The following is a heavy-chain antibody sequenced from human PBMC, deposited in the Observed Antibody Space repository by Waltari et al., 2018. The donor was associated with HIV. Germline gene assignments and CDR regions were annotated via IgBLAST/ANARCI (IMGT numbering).Heavy chain of an antibody. D-gene: IGHD5-12*01. V-gene: IGHV4-31*03. Sequence: QVQLQESGPGLVKPSQTLSLTCTVSGDSLTSGNFYWTWIRQHPAKGLEWIGHIYYSGSTYSNPSLKTRIDISLDTSMNHFSLNLTSVTAADTAVYYCARGFVGRYSGHDYVWDYWGQGILVTVSS. CDR1: GDSLTSGNFY. CDR2: IYYSGST. J-gene: IGHJ4*02. CDR3: ARGFVGRYSGHDYVWDY.